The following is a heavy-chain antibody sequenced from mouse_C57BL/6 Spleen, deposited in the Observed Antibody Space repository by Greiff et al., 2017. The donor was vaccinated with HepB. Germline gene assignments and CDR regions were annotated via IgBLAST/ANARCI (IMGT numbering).Heavy chain of an antibody. V-gene: IGHV1-61*01. CDR3: ARGELTGPFAY. CDR1: GYTFTSYW. D-gene: IGHD4-1*01. J-gene: IGHJ3*01. CDR2: IYPSDSET. Sequence: QVQLQQPGAELVRPGSSVKLSCKASGYTFTSYWMDWVKQRPGQGLEWIGNIYPSDSETHYNQKFKDKATLTVDKSSSTAYMQLSSLTSEDSAVYYCARGELTGPFAYWGQGTLVTVSA.